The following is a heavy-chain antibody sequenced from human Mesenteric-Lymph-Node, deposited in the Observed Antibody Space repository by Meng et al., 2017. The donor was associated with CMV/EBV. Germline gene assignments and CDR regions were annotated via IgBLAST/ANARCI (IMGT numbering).Heavy chain of an antibody. J-gene: IGHJ4*02. D-gene: IGHD3-9*01. V-gene: IGHV4-34*01. Sequence: QVQFHQVGAGLLKPSETLSVTCAVYCGSFSGYYWNWIRQSPEKGLEWIGEINHSGSTTYNPSFTSRIIISVDTSTNQISLNMSSVTAADTAVYYCERGSSYDILTGYFDYWGQGALVTVSS. CDR2: INHSGST. CDR3: ERGSSYDILTGYFDY. CDR1: CGSFSGYY.